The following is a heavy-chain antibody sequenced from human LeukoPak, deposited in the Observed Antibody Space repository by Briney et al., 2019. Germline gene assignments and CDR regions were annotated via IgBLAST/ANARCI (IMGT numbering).Heavy chain of an antibody. D-gene: IGHD6-6*01. J-gene: IGHJ5*02. CDR2: ISWNSSNI. CDR3: ATVAGSSLSRNYFDP. V-gene: IGHV3-9*01. Sequence: GRSLRLSCAASGFNFDDYAVLWLPQPPGKGVEWVSGISWNSSNIGYADYVKGRFTISRDNAKNSLYLQMNSLRDEDAAVYYCATVAGSSLSRNYFDPWGQGTLVTVSS. CDR1: GFNFDDYA.